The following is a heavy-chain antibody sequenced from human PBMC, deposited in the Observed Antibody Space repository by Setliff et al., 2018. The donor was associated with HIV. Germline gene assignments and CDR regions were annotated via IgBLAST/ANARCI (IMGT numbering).Heavy chain of an antibody. CDR1: GGSIRSYY. V-gene: IGHV4-59*01. CDR3: AREVDSQGDY. J-gene: IGHJ4*02. CDR2: IYYSGST. Sequence: PSETLSLTCTVSGGSIRSYYWSWIRQPPGKGLEWIGYIYYSGSTNYNPSLKSRVTISVDTSKNQFSLKLSSVTAADTAVYYCAREVDSQGDYWGQGTLVTVSS. D-gene: IGHD2-21*01.